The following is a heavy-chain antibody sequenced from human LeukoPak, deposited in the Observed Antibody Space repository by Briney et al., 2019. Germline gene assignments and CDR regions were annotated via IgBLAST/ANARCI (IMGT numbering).Heavy chain of an antibody. CDR2: INHSGST. J-gene: IGHJ4*02. V-gene: IGHV4-34*01. D-gene: IGHD3-10*01. CDR1: GGSFSGYY. Sequence: PSETLSLTCAVYGGSFSGYYWSWIRHPPGKGLEWIGEINHSGSTNYNPSLKSRVTISVDTSKSQSSLKLSSVTAADTAVYYCAREYYGSGSYYIWGQGTLVTVSS. CDR3: AREYYGSGSYYI.